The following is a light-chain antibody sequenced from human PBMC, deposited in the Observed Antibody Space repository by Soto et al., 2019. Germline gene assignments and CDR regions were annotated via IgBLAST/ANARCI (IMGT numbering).Light chain of an antibody. Sequence: EIVLTQSPATLSVSPGETATLSCRASQNVLSDLAWYQQKPGQAPRLLVYGATTRATDAPAKFRGSGSGTEFSLTISSLQAEDYGTYYCQQNRSWPRTFGQGSKVEI. V-gene: IGKV3-15*01. CDR3: QQNRSWPRT. CDR2: GAT. CDR1: QNVLSD. J-gene: IGKJ1*01.